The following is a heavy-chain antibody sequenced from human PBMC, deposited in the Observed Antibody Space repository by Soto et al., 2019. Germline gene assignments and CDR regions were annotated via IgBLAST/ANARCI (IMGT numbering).Heavy chain of an antibody. D-gene: IGHD3-3*01. J-gene: IGHJ6*03. CDR2: FDPEDGET. CDR3: ATWSGLIHYYYYYYMDV. V-gene: IGHV1-24*01. Sequence: ASVKVSCKVSGYTLTELSMHWVRQAPGKGLEWMGGFDPEDGETIYAQKFQGRVTMTEDTSTDTAYMELSSLRSEDTAVYYCATWSGLIHYYYYYYMDVWGKGTTVTVSS. CDR1: GYTLTELS.